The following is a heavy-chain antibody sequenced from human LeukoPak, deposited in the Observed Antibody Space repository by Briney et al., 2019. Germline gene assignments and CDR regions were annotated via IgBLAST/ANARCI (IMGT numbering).Heavy chain of an antibody. Sequence: GGSLRLSCVASGFTFSNYEMLWVRQGTGGGLEWVSSIGSTGATYYADLVQGRFTISRDDAKTSLYLQTDNLRAGDTAVYFCARDLGTGSVYTNRFDPWGQGTLVTVSS. CDR1: GFTFSNYE. V-gene: IGHV3-13*01. CDR2: IGSTGAT. CDR3: ARDLGTGSVYTNRFDP. J-gene: IGHJ5*02. D-gene: IGHD1-1*01.